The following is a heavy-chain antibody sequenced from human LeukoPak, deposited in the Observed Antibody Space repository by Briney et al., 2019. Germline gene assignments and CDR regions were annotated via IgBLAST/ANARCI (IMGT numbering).Heavy chain of an antibody. CDR2: ISSSGSTI. D-gene: IGHD5-18*01. J-gene: IGHJ3*02. CDR1: GFTFSDYY. V-gene: IGHV3-11*01. CDR3: AREPRGYSYGSHAFDI. Sequence: KSGGSLGLSCAASGFTFSDYYMSWIRQAPGKGLEWVSYISSSGSTIYYADSVKGRFTISRDNAKNSLYLQMNSLRAEDTAVYYCAREPRGYSYGSHAFDIWGQGTMVTVSS.